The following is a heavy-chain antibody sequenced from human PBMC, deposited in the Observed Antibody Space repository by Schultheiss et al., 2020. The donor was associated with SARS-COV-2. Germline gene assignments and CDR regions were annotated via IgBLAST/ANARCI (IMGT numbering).Heavy chain of an antibody. V-gene: IGHV4-59*08. CDR1: GGSISSYY. CDR2: IYYSGST. CDR3: ARGRIVVPAAMRRSGNIDY. J-gene: IGHJ4*02. D-gene: IGHD2-2*01. Sequence: SETLSLTCTVSGGSISSYYWSWIRQPPGKGLEWIGYIYYSGSTNYNPSLKSRVTISVDTSKNQFSLKLSSVTAADTAVYYCARGRIVVPAAMRRSGNIDYWGQGTLVTVS.